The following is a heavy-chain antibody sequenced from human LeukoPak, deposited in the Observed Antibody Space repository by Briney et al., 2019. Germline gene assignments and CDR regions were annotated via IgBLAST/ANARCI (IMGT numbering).Heavy chain of an antibody. J-gene: IGHJ5*02. CDR2: IYYSGST. CDR1: GGSISSYY. V-gene: IGHV4-59*08. D-gene: IGHD4-17*01. Sequence: SETLSLTCTVSGGSISSYYWSWIRQTPGKGLEWIGYIYYSGSTNYNPSLKSRVTISVDTSKNQFSLKLSSVTAADTAVYYCARGGTTVTPGLLWFDPWGQGTLVTVSS. CDR3: ARGGTTVTPGLLWFDP.